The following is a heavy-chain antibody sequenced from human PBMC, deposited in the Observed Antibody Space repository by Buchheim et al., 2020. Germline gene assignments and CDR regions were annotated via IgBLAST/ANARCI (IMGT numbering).Heavy chain of an antibody. D-gene: IGHD6-19*01. V-gene: IGHV3-23*01. J-gene: IGHJ6*02. Sequence: EVQLLESGGGLVQPGGSLRLSCAASGFPFSSYAMSWVRQAPGKGLEWVSAIRGSGGSTYYADSVKGRFTISRDNFKNPLYLPMNSLRAEDTAVYYCAKLAVAGTYYYYYGMDVWGQGTT. CDR1: GFPFSSYA. CDR3: AKLAVAGTYYYYYGMDV. CDR2: IRGSGGST.